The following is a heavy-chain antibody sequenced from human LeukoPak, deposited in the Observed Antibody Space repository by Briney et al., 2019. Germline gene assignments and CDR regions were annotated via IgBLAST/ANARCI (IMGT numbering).Heavy chain of an antibody. Sequence: PETLSLTCTVSGGSISSYYWSWIRQPPGKGLEWIGYIYYSGSTNYNPSLKSRVTISVDTSKNQFSLKLSSVIAADTAVYYCARDLSYCSGGSCYSPYYYGMDVWGQGTTVTVSS. V-gene: IGHV4-59*01. J-gene: IGHJ6*02. CDR2: IYYSGST. D-gene: IGHD2-15*01. CDR3: ARDLSYCSGGSCYSPYYYGMDV. CDR1: GGSISSYY.